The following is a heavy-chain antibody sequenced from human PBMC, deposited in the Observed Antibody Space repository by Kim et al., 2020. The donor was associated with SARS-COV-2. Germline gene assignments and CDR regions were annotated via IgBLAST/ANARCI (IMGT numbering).Heavy chain of an antibody. D-gene: IGHD3-10*01. J-gene: IGHJ4*02. V-gene: IGHV3-9*01. Sequence: GDADSVKGRFTRYSDNAKNSLYLQMTSLRNEDTALYYCAKCPLNSYFLDYWGQGTLVTVSS. CDR3: AKCPLNSYFLDY.